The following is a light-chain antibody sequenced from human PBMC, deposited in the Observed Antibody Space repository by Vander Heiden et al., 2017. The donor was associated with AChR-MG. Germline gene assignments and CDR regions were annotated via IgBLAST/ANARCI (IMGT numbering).Light chain of an antibody. CDR2: SSN. CDR1: NSNIGSNS. V-gene: IGLV1-44*01. Sequence: QSVLTQPPSASGTPAQRVTIPCSGSNSNIGSNSVNWYQQLPGTAPKLLIYSSNQRPSGVPDRFSGSKSGTSASLAISGLQSDDEADYYCAAWDDKLNGPVFGGGTKLTVL. J-gene: IGLJ2*01. CDR3: AAWDDKLNGPV.